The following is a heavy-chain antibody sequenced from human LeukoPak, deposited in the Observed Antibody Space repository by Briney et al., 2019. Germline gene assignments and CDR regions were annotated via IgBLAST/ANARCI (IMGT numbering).Heavy chain of an antibody. CDR2: IPYHGSNK. J-gene: IGHJ4*02. D-gene: IGHD4-17*01. CDR1: GFTFSSYG. CDR3: AKDPSYYGDMYYFDY. Sequence: PGGSLRLSXAASGFTFSSYGMHWVRQSPGKGLEWVAFIPYHGSNKYYADSVRGRLTISRDNSKNTLYLEMNSLRAEDTAVYYCAKDPSYYGDMYYFDYWGQGTLVTVSS. V-gene: IGHV3-30*02.